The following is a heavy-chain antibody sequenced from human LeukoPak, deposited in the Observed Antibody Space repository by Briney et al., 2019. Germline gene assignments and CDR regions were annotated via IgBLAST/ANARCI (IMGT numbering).Heavy chain of an antibody. CDR1: GGSISSYY. J-gene: IGHJ6*03. V-gene: IGHV4-59*01. CDR2: IYYSGST. D-gene: IGHD3-16*01. CDR3: ARETSQKGAHYMDV. Sequence: PSETLSLICTVSGGSISSYYWSWIRQPPGKGLEWIGYIYYSGSTNYKSSLKSRVTISVDTSKNQFSPKLSSVTAADTAVYYCARETSQKGAHYMDVWGKGTTVTISS.